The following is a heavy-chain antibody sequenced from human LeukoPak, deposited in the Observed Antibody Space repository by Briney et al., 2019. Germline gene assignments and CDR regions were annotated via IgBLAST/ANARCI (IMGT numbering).Heavy chain of an antibody. CDR3: ARGRSYGFDFDS. CDR1: GVSINTCCYY. D-gene: IGHD5-18*01. J-gene: IGHJ4*02. CDR2: KYYSGSN. Sequence: SETLSLTCDVSGVSINTCCYYWTWIRQPPGRGLEWIGYKYYSGSNRYNSALRSRLTISLDTSKNQFSLRLASVTAAYTAVYYCARGRSYGFDFDSWGPGTLVIVSS. V-gene: IGHV4-61*01.